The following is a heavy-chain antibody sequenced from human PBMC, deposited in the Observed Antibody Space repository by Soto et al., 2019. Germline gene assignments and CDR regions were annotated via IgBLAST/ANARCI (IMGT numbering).Heavy chain of an antibody. CDR1: GFTFSSYG. CDR3: ARDWNRCSGGSYYSSGFMDY. V-gene: IGHV3-48*01. J-gene: IGHJ4*02. D-gene: IGHD2-15*01. Sequence: EVQLVESGGGLVQPGASLRLSCVGSGFTFSSYGMNWVRQAPGKGLEWISYIGSSSRTIYYADSVKGRFTISRDNAKDSLYLQMNSLRAEDTAVYYCARDWNRCSGGSYYSSGFMDYWGQGILVTVST. CDR2: IGSSSRTI.